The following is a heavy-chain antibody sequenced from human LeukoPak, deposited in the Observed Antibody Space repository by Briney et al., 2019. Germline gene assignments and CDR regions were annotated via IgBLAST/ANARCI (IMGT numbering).Heavy chain of an antibody. CDR3: ARDAVSSSWYDFDY. J-gene: IGHJ4*02. D-gene: IGHD6-13*01. CDR2: IYHSGST. Sequence: SETLSLTCAVSGYSISSGYYWGWIRQPPGNGLEWIGSIYHSGSTYYNPSLKSRVTISVDTSKNQFSLKLSSVTAADTAVYYCARDAVSSSWYDFDYWGQGTLVTVSS. CDR1: GYSISSGYY. V-gene: IGHV4-38-2*02.